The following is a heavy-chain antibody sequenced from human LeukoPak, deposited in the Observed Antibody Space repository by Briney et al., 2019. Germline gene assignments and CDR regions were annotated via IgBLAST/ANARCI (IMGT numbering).Heavy chain of an antibody. Sequence: GGSLRLSCAASGFTFSSHWMSCVRQLPGKGLAWVANINRDGSEEYYVDSVKGRVTISRDNAKNSLYLRMNSLRADDTAVYYCVRVHIVGSRSIFEHWGQGTLVTVSS. J-gene: IGHJ4*02. CDR1: GFTFSSHW. CDR2: INRDGSEE. D-gene: IGHD2-21*01. V-gene: IGHV3-7*01. CDR3: VRVHIVGSRSIFEH.